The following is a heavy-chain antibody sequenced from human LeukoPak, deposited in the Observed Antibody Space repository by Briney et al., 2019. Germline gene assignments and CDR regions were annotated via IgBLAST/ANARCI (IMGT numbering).Heavy chain of an antibody. CDR2: INPNSGGT. D-gene: IGHD2-8*01. J-gene: IGHJ3*02. CDR3: AREKVVLMVYATRIRSDAFDI. Sequence: ASVKVSCKASGYTFTGYYMHWVRQAPGQGLEWMGWINPNSGGTNYAQKFQGRVTMTRDTSISTAYMELSRLRSDDTAVYYCAREKVVLMVYATRIRSDAFDIWGQGTMVTVSS. CDR1: GYTFTGYY. V-gene: IGHV1-2*02.